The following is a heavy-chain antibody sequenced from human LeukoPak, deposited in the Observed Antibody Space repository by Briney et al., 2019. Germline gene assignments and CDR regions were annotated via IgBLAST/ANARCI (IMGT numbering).Heavy chain of an antibody. V-gene: IGHV3-7*01. CDR2: IKADGSEK. D-gene: IGHD2-8*01. CDR3: ARHASVSLSPRY. J-gene: IGHJ4*02. Sequence: GGSLRLSCAASGFTFTDYLMTWVRQAPGKGLEWVADIKADGSEKYHVDSVKGRFTISRDNAKNSLYLQMNSLRAEDTAVYYCARHASVSLSPRYWGQGTLVTVSS. CDR1: GFTFTDYL.